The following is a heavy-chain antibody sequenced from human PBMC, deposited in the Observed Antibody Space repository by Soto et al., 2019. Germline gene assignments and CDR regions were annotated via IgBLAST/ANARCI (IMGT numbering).Heavy chain of an antibody. CDR1: GGSISSYY. V-gene: IGHV4-59*01. D-gene: IGHD2-8*01. Sequence: PSETLSLTCTVSGGSISSYYWSWIRQPPGKGLEWIGYIYYSGSTNYNPSLKSRVTISVDTSKNQFSLKLSSVTAADTAVYYCARDPGMVYARGTDVWGQGTTVTVSS. J-gene: IGHJ6*02. CDR3: ARDPGMVYARGTDV. CDR2: IYYSGST.